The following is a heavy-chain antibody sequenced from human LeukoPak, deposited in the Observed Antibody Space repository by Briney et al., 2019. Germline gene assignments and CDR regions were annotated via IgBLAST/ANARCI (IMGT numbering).Heavy chain of an antibody. D-gene: IGHD2-2*02. CDR2: IVVGSGNT. Sequence: SVKVSCKASGFTFTSSAMQWVRQARGQRLEWIGWIVVGSGNTNYAQKFQERVTITRDMSTSTAYMELSSLRSEDTAVYYCARSVYCSSTSCYMVSPVAYWGQGTLVTVSS. J-gene: IGHJ4*02. CDR1: GFTFTSSA. V-gene: IGHV1-58*02. CDR3: ARSVYCSSTSCYMVSPVAY.